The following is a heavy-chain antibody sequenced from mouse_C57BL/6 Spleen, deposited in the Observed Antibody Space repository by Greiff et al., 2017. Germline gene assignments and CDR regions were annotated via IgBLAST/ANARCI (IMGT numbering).Heavy chain of an antibody. CDR2: IDPEDGDT. V-gene: IGHV14-1*01. CDR1: GFNIKDYY. Sequence: EVQLQQSGAELVRPGASVKLSCTASGFNIKDYYMHWVKQRPEQGLEWIGRIDPEDGDTEYAPKFQGKATMTADTSSNTAYLQLSSLTSEDTAVYYCTTFITTGDWYFDVWGTGTTVTVSS. J-gene: IGHJ1*03. CDR3: TTFITTGDWYFDV. D-gene: IGHD1-1*01.